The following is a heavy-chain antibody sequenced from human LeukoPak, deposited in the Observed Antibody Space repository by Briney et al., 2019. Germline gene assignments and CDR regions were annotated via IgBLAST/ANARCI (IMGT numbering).Heavy chain of an antibody. Sequence: PGGSLRLSCAAFGFTFGSYGMHWLRQAPAKGLEWVAFISYDGSNEYCADSLKGRFTISRDNFKNTLYLQMNSLKAEDTAVYYCAKDSGWYSSGWLDYWGQGTLVTVSS. CDR1: GFTFGSYG. CDR2: ISYDGSNE. J-gene: IGHJ4*02. D-gene: IGHD6-19*01. CDR3: AKDSGWYSSGWLDY. V-gene: IGHV3-30*18.